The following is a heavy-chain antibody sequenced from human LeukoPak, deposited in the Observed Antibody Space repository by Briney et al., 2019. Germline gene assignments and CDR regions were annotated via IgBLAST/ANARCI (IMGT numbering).Heavy chain of an antibody. CDR3: ARARTPYGSGND. J-gene: IGHJ4*02. V-gene: IGHV4-61*05. CDR2: IYTSGST. CDR1: GGSISSSSYY. Sequence: SETLSLTCTVSGGSISSSSYYWGWIRQPPGKGLEWIGRIYTSGSTNYNPSLKSRVTMSVDTSKNQFSLKLSSVTAADTAVYYCARARTPYGSGNDWGQGTLVTVSS. D-gene: IGHD3-10*01.